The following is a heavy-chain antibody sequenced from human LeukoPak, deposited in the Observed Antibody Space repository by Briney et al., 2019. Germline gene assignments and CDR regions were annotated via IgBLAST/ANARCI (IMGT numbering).Heavy chain of an antibody. D-gene: IGHD3-10*01. J-gene: IGHJ4*02. CDR3: ARTSYYYGSGSYYGY. CDR2: INHSGST. CDR1: GGSFSGYY. Sequence: SETLSLTCAVYGGSFSGYYWSWIRQPPGKGLEWIGEINHSGSTNYNPSLKSRVTISVDTSKNQFSLKLSSVTAADTAVYYCARTSYYYGSGSYYGYWGQGTLVTVSS. V-gene: IGHV4-34*01.